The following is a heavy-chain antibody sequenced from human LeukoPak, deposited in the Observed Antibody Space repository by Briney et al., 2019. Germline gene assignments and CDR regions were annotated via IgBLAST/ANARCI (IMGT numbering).Heavy chain of an antibody. CDR2: ISSSSSYI. J-gene: IGHJ4*02. D-gene: IGHD6-13*01. Sequence: GGSLRLSCEASGFTFSSYSMNWVRQAPGKGLEWVSSISSSSSYIYHADSLKGRFTISRDNAKNSLYLQMNSLRAEDTAVYYCAKDAAGPEYWGQGTLVTVSS. CDR1: GFTFSSYS. V-gene: IGHV3-21*04. CDR3: AKDAAGPEY.